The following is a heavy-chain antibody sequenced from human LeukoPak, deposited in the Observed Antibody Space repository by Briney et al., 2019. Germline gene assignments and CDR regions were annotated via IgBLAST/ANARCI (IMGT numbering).Heavy chain of an antibody. CDR1: GFTFSDYY. Sequence: PGGSLRLSCAASGFTFSDYYMSWIRQAPGKGLGWVSYISSSGSTIYYADSVKGRFTISRDNAKNSLYLQMNRLRAEDTAVYYCARDRTAMATIYYYYMDVWGKGTTVTVSS. D-gene: IGHD5-18*01. V-gene: IGHV3-11*01. CDR2: ISSSGSTI. J-gene: IGHJ6*03. CDR3: ARDRTAMATIYYYYMDV.